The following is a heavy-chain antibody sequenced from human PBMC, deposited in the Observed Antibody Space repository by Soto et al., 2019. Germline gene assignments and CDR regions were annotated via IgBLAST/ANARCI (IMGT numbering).Heavy chain of an antibody. CDR1: GGSFSGYH. Sequence: QVQLQQWGAGLLKPSATLSLSCAVYGGSFSGYHWSWIRQPPGKGLEWIGEINHSGSTNYNPSLKSRVTISVDTSKNQFSLKLSSVTAADTAVYYCARRYSGYDFDYWGQGTLVTVSS. CDR3: ARRYSGYDFDY. D-gene: IGHD5-12*01. CDR2: INHSGST. J-gene: IGHJ4*02. V-gene: IGHV4-34*01.